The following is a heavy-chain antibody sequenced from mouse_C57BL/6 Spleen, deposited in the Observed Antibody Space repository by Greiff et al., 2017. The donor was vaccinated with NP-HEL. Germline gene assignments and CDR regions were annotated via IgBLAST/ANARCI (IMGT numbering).Heavy chain of an antibody. J-gene: IGHJ4*01. V-gene: IGHV5-6*01. CDR1: GFTFSSYG. CDR2: ISSGGSYT. Sequence: EVHLMESGGDLVKPGGSLKLSCAASGFTFSSYGMSWVRQTPDKRLEWVATISSGGSYTYYPDSVKGRFTISRDNAKNTLYLQMSSLKSEDTAMYYCARQMDYWGQGTSVTVSS. CDR3: ARQMDY.